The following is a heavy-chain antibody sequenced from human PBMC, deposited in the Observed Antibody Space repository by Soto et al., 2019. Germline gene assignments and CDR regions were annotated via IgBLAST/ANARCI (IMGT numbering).Heavy chain of an antibody. V-gene: IGHV3-53*01. CDR2: IYSGDTT. CDR1: GFTVSSNY. Sequence: EVQLVESGGGLIQPGGSLRLSCAASGFTVSSNYMSRVRQAPGKGLEWVSVIYSGDTTYYADSVKGRFTISRDHSKNTLYLQMNILRAEDTAVYYCARDLRTLYGMDVWGQGTTVTVSS. J-gene: IGHJ6*02. CDR3: ARDLRTLYGMDV.